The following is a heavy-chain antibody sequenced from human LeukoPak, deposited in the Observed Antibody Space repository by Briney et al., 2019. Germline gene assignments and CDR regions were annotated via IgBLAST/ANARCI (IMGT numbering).Heavy chain of an antibody. Sequence: GGSLRLSCAASGFTFTSYAMSWVRQAPGKGLEWVAVISYDGSNQYYADSVKGRFTISRDNAKNSLYLQMDSLRAEDTALYYCARAPITSPFYFDYWGQGTLVTVSS. CDR2: ISYDGSNQ. J-gene: IGHJ4*02. CDR1: GFTFTSYA. V-gene: IGHV3-30*04. D-gene: IGHD2-2*01. CDR3: ARAPITSPFYFDY.